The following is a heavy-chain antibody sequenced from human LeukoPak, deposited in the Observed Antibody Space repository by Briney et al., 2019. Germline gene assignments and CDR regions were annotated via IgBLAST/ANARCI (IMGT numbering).Heavy chain of an antibody. J-gene: IGHJ4*02. CDR2: IYYSGST. Sequence: PGGSLRLSCAASGFTFSSYSMNWVRQAPGKGLEWIGSIYYSGSTYYNPSLKSRVTISVDTSKNQFSLKLSSVTAADTAVYYCARGDCSGGSCYLFDYWGQGALVTVSS. CDR3: ARGDCSGGSCYLFDY. V-gene: IGHV4-59*05. D-gene: IGHD2-15*01. CDR1: GFTFSSYSMN.